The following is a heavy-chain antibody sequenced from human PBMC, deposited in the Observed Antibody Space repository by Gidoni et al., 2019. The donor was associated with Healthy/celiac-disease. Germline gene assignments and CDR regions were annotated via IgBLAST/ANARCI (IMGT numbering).Heavy chain of an antibody. CDR1: AGTFSSYP. CDR3: ARTGDPNWFDT. J-gene: IGHJ5*02. V-gene: IGHV1-69*12. CDR2: NIPICGTA. D-gene: IGHD2-21*02. Sequence: QVQPVQSGAEGKKPGSSVQVSCQASAGTFSSYPISWVRQAPGQGLEWRGGNIPICGTANYAQKVQGRVTITADESTSTAYMELSSLRSEDTAVYYCARTGDPNWFDTWGQGTLVTVSS.